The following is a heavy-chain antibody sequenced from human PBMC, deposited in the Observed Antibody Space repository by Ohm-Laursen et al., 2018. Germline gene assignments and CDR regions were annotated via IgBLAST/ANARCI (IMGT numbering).Heavy chain of an antibody. CDR3: ARDRYCSGGSCESQKTNWFDP. CDR1: GGSFSGYY. CDR2: IYTSGST. J-gene: IGHJ5*02. Sequence: SDTLSLTCAVYGGSFSGYYWSWIRQPAGKGLEWIGRIYTSGSTNYNPSLKSRVTMSVDTSKNQFSLKLSSVTAADTAVYYCARDRYCSGGSCESQKTNWFDPWGQGTLVTVSS. D-gene: IGHD2-15*01. V-gene: IGHV4-4*07.